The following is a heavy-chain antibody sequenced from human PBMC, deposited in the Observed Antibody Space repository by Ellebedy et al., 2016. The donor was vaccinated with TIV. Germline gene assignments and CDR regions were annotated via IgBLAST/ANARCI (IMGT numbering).Heavy chain of an antibody. D-gene: IGHD3-10*01. Sequence: SRDNSKNTLYLQMNSLRAEDTAVYYCARGYGVRGVIRFDPWGQGTLVTVSS. CDR3: ARGYGVRGVIRFDP. V-gene: IGHV3-30*01. J-gene: IGHJ5*02.